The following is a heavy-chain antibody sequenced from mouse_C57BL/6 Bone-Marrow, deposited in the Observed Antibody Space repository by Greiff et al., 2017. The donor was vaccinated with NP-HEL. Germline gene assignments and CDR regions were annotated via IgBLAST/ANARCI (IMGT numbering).Heavy chain of an antibody. D-gene: IGHD1-1*01. Sequence: QVQLQQPGAELVKPGASVKMSCKASGYTFTSYWITWVKQRPGQGLEWIGDIYPGSGSTNYNEKFKSKATLTVDTSSSTAYMQLSSLTSEDSAVYYCAKHLTTVGYFDYWGQGTTLTVSS. CDR1: GYTFTSYW. V-gene: IGHV1-55*01. CDR3: AKHLTTVGYFDY. CDR2: IYPGSGST. J-gene: IGHJ2*01.